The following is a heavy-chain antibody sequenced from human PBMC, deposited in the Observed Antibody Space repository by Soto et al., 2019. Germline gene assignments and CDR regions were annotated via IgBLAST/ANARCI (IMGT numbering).Heavy chain of an antibody. J-gene: IGHJ5*02. CDR2: IIPIFGTA. CDR3: ARGGYCSGGSCYPYNWFDP. D-gene: IGHD2-15*01. V-gene: IGHV1-69*13. CDR1: GGTFSIYA. Sequence: GASVKVSCKASGGTFSIYAISWVRQAPGQGLEWMGGIIPIFGTANYAQKFQGRVTITAGESTSTAYMELSSLRSEDTAVYYCARGGYCSGGSCYPYNWFDPWGQGTLVTVSS.